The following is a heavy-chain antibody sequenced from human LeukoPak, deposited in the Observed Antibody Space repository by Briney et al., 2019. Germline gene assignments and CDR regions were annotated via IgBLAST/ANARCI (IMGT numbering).Heavy chain of an antibody. CDR2: IYYSGST. Sequence: SETLSLTCTVAGGSISSSSYYWGWIRQPPGKGLEWIGSIYYSGSTYYNPSLKSRVTISVDTSKNQFSLKLSSVTAADTAVYYCARHFSGYYLVDYWGEGTLVTVSS. CDR1: GGSISSSSYY. CDR3: ARHFSGYYLVDY. V-gene: IGHV4-39*01. J-gene: IGHJ4*02. D-gene: IGHD3-22*01.